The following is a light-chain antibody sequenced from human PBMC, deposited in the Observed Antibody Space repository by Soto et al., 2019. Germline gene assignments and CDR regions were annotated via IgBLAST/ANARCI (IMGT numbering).Light chain of an antibody. J-gene: IGKJ5*01. CDR1: QSFRGL. V-gene: IGKV3-11*01. CDR2: DAY. CDR3: QQRHMWPIT. Sequence: EVVLTQSPVPLSLSPGERATLSCRASQSFRGLLAWYQQKPGQAPRLLIYDAYNRATGIPPRFSGSGSGTDFTLTISSLEPEDSAVSYCQQRHMWPITFGQGTRLEIK.